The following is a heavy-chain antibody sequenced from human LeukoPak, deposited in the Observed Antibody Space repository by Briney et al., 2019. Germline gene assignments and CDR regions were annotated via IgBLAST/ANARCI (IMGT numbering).Heavy chain of an antibody. D-gene: IGHD2-15*01. CDR1: GGSFSGYY. CDR3: ARDAVGAAVGGFDY. CDR2: INHSGST. Sequence: PSETPSLTCAVYGGSFSGYYWSWIRQPPGKGLEWIGEINHSGSTNYNPSLKSRVTISVDTSKNQFSLKLSSVTAADTAVYYCARDAVGAAVGGFDYWGQGTLVTVSS. V-gene: IGHV4-34*01. J-gene: IGHJ4*02.